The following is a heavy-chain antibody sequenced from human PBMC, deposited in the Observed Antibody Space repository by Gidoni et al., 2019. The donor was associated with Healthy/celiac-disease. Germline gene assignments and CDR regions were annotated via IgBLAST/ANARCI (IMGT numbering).Heavy chain of an antibody. CDR2: ISYDGSNK. J-gene: IGHJ4*02. V-gene: IGHV3-30*18. D-gene: IGHD3-10*02. CDR3: AKDRLFGASYYFDY. CDR1: GFPFSSYG. Sequence: QVQLVESGGGVVQPGRSRRLSCAASGFPFSSYGMHWVRQAPGKGLGWVAVISYDGSNKYYADSVKGRFTISRDNSKNTLYLQMNSLRAEDTAVYYCAKDRLFGASYYFDYWGQGTLVTVSS.